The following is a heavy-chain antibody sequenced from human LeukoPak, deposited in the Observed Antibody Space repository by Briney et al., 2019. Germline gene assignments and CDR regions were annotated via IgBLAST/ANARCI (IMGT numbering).Heavy chain of an antibody. J-gene: IGHJ4*02. D-gene: IGHD1-26*01. CDR1: GFTFSSYG. CDR3: ARSKYSGSYYLDY. CDR2: ISYDGSNK. V-gene: IGHV3-30*03. Sequence: GRSLRLSCAASGFTFSSYGMHWVRQAPGKGLEWVAVISYDGSNKYYADSVKGRFTISRDNAKNSLYLQMNSLRAEDTAVYYCARSKYSGSYYLDYWGQGTLVTVSS.